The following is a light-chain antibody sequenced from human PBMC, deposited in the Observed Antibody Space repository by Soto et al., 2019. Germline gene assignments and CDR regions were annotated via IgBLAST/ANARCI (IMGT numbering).Light chain of an antibody. CDR2: DTS. CDR1: QDVGTS. V-gene: IGKV3-11*01. Sequence: EIVLTQSPATLSLSPGERDTLSCRTSQDVGTSLAWYQQKPGQAPRLLIYDTSNRATGIPARVSGSGSGTDFTLTISSLEPEDFAVYYCQQRTRWPLLWTFAGGARVEV. CDR3: QQRTRWPLLWT. J-gene: IGKJ4*01.